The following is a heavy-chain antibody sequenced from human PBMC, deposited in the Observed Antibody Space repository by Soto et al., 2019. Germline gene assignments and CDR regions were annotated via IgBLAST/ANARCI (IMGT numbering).Heavy chain of an antibody. V-gene: IGHV4-59*01. Sequence: QVQLQESGPGLAPPSETLSLTCTVSGVSISSYDWTWIRQPPGKGLEGLGYLSDSGTTNYNPSLKRRVTISVDTSRNQFSLKLSSVTAADTATYYCARDRVGISSSWFDPCCQGPLVTVSS. D-gene: IGHD1-26*01. CDR1: GVSISSYD. CDR2: LSDSGTT. J-gene: IGHJ5*02. CDR3: ARDRVGISSSWFDP.